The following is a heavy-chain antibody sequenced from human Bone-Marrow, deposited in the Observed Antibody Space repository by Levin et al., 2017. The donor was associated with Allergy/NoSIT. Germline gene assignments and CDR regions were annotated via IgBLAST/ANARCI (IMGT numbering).Heavy chain of an antibody. J-gene: IGHJ6*02. CDR3: ARDSTKIAAADGYYYYGMDV. CDR2: ISTSSSYM. V-gene: IGHV3-21*01. D-gene: IGHD6-13*01. CDR1: GFTFGTSP. Sequence: GASVKVSCAASGFTFGTSPMNWVRQAPGKGLEWVSSISTSSSYMYYADSVRGRFTVSRDNAKNSLYLQMDSLRAEDTAVYYCARDSTKIAAADGYYYYGMDVWGPGTTVIVSS.